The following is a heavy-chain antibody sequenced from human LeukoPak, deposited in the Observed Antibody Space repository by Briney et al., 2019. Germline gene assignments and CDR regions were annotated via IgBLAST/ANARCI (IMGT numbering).Heavy chain of an antibody. D-gene: IGHD1-14*01. CDR3: ARIGTLLPH. V-gene: IGHV3-30*04. CDR2: ISYDGSNK. Sequence: GGSLRLSCAASGFTFNSYAMHWVRQAPGKGLEWVAVISYDGSNKYYADSVKGRFTISRDNSKNTLYLQMNSLRAEDTAVYYCARIGTLLPHWGQGTLVTVSS. J-gene: IGHJ4*02. CDR1: GFTFNSYA.